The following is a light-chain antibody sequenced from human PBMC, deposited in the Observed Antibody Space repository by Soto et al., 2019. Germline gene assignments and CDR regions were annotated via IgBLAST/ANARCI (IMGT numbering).Light chain of an antibody. Sequence: EIVLTQSPGTLSLSPGERATLFCRASQSVSGSFLAWYQQKPGQAPRLLMYGASSRATGLPDRFSGGGSGTDFTLTISRLEPEDFAVYYCQQYGSSPTFGQGTKVEIK. CDR1: QSVSGSF. V-gene: IGKV3-20*01. J-gene: IGKJ1*01. CDR2: GAS. CDR3: QQYGSSPT.